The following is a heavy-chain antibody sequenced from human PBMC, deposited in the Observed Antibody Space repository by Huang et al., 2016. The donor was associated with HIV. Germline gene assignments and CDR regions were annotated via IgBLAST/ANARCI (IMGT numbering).Heavy chain of an antibody. CDR2: INTNTGHP. V-gene: IGHV7-4-1*02. CDR1: GYTFSSDV. J-gene: IGHJ2*01. D-gene: IGHD4-17*01. Sequence: QVQLVQSGSELKKPGASVKVSCKASGYTFSSDVMNWVRQAPGQGLEWMGWINTNTGHPTYAPGFTGRFVSHLDTSAITAYLESSNVKAEEPSLYHCTREYGGKHYCYLDFWGQGTPVTVSS. CDR3: TREYGGKHYCYLDF.